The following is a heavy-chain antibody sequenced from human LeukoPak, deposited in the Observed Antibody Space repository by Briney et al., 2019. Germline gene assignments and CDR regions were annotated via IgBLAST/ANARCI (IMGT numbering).Heavy chain of an antibody. Sequence: GGSLRLSCAASGFTFSSYAMSWVRQAPGKGLEWVSAISGSGGSTYYADSVKGRFTISRDNSKNTLYLQMNSLRAEDTAVFYCAKDPSYYDILTEAIWGQGTLVTVSS. J-gene: IGHJ4*02. D-gene: IGHD3-9*01. V-gene: IGHV3-23*01. CDR2: ISGSGGST. CDR3: AKDPSYYDILTEAI. CDR1: GFTFSSYA.